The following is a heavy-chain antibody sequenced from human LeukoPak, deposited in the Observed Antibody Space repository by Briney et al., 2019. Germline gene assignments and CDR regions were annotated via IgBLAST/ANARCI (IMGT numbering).Heavy chain of an antibody. CDR1: RYTFTGYY. J-gene: IGHJ5*02. Sequence: ASVKVSCKASRYTFTGYYMHWVRQAPGQGLEWMGWINPNSGGTNYAQKFQGRVTMTRDTSISTAYMELSRLRSDDTAVYYCARDYSSSWANWFDPWGQGTLVTVSS. CDR3: ARDYSSSWANWFDP. CDR2: INPNSGGT. V-gene: IGHV1-2*02. D-gene: IGHD6-13*01.